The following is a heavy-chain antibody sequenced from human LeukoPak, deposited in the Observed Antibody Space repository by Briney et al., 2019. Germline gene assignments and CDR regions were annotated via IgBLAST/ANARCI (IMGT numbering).Heavy chain of an antibody. CDR3: ARDSRETYYDILTGYYSDHYYFDY. CDR2: ISYDGSNK. J-gene: IGHJ4*02. CDR1: GFTFGSYA. V-gene: IGHV3-30-3*01. D-gene: IGHD3-9*01. Sequence: GGSLRLSCAASGFTFGSYAMHWVRQAPGKGLEWVAVISYDGSNKYYADSVKGRFTISRDNSKNTLCLQMNSLRAEDTAVYYCARDSRETYYDILTGYYSDHYYFDYWGQGTLVTVSS.